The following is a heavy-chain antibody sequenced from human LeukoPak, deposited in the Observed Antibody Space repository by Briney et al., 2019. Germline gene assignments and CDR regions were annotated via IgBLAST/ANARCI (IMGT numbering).Heavy chain of an antibody. J-gene: IGHJ4*02. D-gene: IGHD1-26*01. V-gene: IGHV1-18*01. CDR3: ARGGMLWPDY. Sequence: ASVKVSCKASGYTFTNYGVGWVRQAPGQGLEWMGWISGYNGDTNYAQKFQGRVTLTTDTSTSTAYMDLRSLSSNDTAVYFCARGGMLWPDYWGQGTLVTVSS. CDR1: GYTFTNYG. CDR2: ISGYNGDT.